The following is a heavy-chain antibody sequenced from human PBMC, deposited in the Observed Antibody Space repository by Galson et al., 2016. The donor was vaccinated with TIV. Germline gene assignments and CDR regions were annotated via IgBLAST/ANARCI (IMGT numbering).Heavy chain of an antibody. D-gene: IGHD6-19*01. Sequence: SLRLSCAASGFAFGSYGMHWVRQAPGKGLEWVAVMWFDGSDIYYADSVKGRFTISRDNSKNTLYLQVNSLRGEDTAVYYCARARYSNGWFTDFWGQGTLVTVSS. V-gene: IGHV3-33*01. CDR3: ARARYSNGWFTDF. J-gene: IGHJ4*02. CDR1: GFAFGSYG. CDR2: MWFDGSDI.